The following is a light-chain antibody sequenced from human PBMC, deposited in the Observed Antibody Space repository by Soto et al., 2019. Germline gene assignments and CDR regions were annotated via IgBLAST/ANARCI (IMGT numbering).Light chain of an antibody. CDR3: SSYTGSSTRVV. V-gene: IGLV2-14*01. CDR2: DVS. J-gene: IGLJ2*01. Sequence: QSALTQPASVSGSPGQSIAISCTGTSSDVGVYNYVSWYQQHPGIAPKLMIYDVSNRPSGVSTRFSGSKSGNTASLTISGLQAEDEGDYYCSSYTGSSTRVVFGGGTKLTVL. CDR1: SSDVGVYNY.